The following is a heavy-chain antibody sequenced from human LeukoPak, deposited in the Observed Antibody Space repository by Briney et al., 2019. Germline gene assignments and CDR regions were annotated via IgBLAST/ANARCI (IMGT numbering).Heavy chain of an antibody. CDR3: ARLAPVYADYWFDP. Sequence: GESLKISCQTSGYDFSTKWIGWVRQMPGKGLEWMGIIYPLESITKYSPAFQGHVTLTADTSINTAFLQWTSLKASDTAIYYCARLAPVYADYWFDPWGQGTLVTVSS. D-gene: IGHD4-17*01. CDR2: IYPLESIT. CDR1: GYDFSTKW. J-gene: IGHJ5*02. V-gene: IGHV5-51*01.